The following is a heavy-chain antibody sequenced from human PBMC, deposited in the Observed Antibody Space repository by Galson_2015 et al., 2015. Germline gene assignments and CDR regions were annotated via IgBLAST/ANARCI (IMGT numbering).Heavy chain of an antibody. CDR1: GFSFTPSGVG. CDR2: TYWNDDR. V-gene: IGHV2-5*01. CDR3: TYRQSFYGVYADY. Sequence: PALVRTTPTLTLPCTFSGFSFTPSGVGVGWLRQPPGKALEWLAITYWNDDRRYSTSLRSRLTITKDSSAHQVVLTMTNMDPVDTATYYCTYRQSFYGVYADYWGQGTLVTVSS. D-gene: IGHD4-17*01. J-gene: IGHJ4*02.